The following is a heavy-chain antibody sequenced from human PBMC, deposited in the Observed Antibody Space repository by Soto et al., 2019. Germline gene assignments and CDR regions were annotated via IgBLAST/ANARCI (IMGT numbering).Heavy chain of an antibody. V-gene: IGHV3-30-3*01. CDR2: ISYDGSNK. D-gene: IGHD3-3*01. J-gene: IGHJ6*02. CDR3: ARETYYDFWSGEESPFSSGLPYYYGMDV. CDR1: GFTFSSYA. Sequence: GGSLRLSCAASGFTFSSYAMHWVRQAPGKGLEWVAVISYDGSNKYYADSVKGRFTISRDNSKNTLYLQMNSLRAEDTAVYYCARETYYDFWSGEESPFSSGLPYYYGMDVWGQGTTVTVSS.